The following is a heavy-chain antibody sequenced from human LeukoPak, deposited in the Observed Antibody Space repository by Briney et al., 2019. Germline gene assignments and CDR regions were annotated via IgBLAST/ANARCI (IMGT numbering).Heavy chain of an antibody. CDR1: GGTFCSYA. CDR3: ARSNMVRGVIPDY. J-gene: IGHJ4*02. V-gene: IGHV1-69*06. CDR2: IIPIFGTA. D-gene: IGHD3-10*01. Sequence: SVKVSCKASGGTFCSYAISWVRQAPGQGLEWMGGIIPIFGTANYAQKFQGRVTITADKSTSTAYMELSSLRSDDTAVYYCARSNMVRGVIPDYWGQGTLVTVSS.